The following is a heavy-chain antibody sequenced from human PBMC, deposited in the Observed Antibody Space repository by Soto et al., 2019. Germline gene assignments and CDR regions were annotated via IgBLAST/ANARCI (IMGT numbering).Heavy chain of an antibody. D-gene: IGHD5-12*01. J-gene: IGHJ4*02. CDR2: INSDGSTT. CDR3: ARVPTGGYDWV. Sequence: EVQLLESGGGLIQPGGSLRLSCAASGFTFSTHWMHWVRQAPGKGLVWVSRINSDGSTTNYVDSVKGGFTISRDNAKNTVYLQMNSLRADDTAVYYCARVPTGGYDWVWGQGALVTVSS. V-gene: IGHV3-74*01. CDR1: GFTFSTHW.